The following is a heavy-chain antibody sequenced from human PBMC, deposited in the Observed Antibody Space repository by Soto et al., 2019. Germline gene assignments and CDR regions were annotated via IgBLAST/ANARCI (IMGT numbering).Heavy chain of an antibody. CDR3: AREMSYYYGSGNFSWFDP. CDR2: IYYSGSS. J-gene: IGHJ5*02. Sequence: PSETLSLTCTVSGGSISSYYWSWIRQPPGKGLEWIGYIYYSGSSNYNPSLKSRVTISVDRSKNQFSLRLSSVTAADTAVYYCAREMSYYYGSGNFSWFDPWGQGTLVTVSS. D-gene: IGHD3-10*01. V-gene: IGHV4-59*12. CDR1: GGSISSYY.